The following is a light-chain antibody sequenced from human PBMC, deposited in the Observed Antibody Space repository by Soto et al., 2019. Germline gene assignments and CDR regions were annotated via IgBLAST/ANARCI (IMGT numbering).Light chain of an antibody. V-gene: IGLV2-8*01. CDR1: SSDVGAYKY. J-gene: IGLJ2*01. Sequence: QSVLTQPPSASGSPGQSVTISCTGTSSDVGAYKYVSWYQQHPGKAPKLMIYEVTKRPSGVPGRFSGSKSGNTASLTVSGLHAEDEADYYCSSYAGNNNFVVFGGGTKRTVL. CDR3: SSYAGNNNFVV. CDR2: EVT.